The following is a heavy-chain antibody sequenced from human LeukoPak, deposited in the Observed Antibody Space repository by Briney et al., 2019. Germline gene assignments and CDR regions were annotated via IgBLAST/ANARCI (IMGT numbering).Heavy chain of an antibody. CDR3: ARDSSSWLENWFDP. J-gene: IGHJ5*02. Sequence: GASVKVSCKASGYTFTSYGISWVRQAPGQGLEWMGWINPNSGGTNYAQKFQGRVTMTRDTSISTACMELSRLRSDDTAVYYCARDSSSWLENWFDPWGQGTLVTVSS. CDR1: GYTFTSYG. CDR2: INPNSGGT. D-gene: IGHD6-13*01. V-gene: IGHV1-2*02.